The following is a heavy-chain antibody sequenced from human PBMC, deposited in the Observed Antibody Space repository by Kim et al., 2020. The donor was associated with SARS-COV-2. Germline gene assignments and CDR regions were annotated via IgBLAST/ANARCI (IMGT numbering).Heavy chain of an antibody. CDR2: IYYSGST. J-gene: IGHJ5*02. D-gene: IGHD3-16*02. CDR1: GGSISSSSYY. Sequence: SETLSLTCTVSGGSISSSSYYWGWIRQPPGKGLEWIGSIYYSGSTYYNPSLKSRVTISVDTSKNQFSLKLSSVTAADTAVYYCARTSWQPESSEFDPWGQGTLVTVSS. V-gene: IGHV4-39*01. CDR3: ARTSWQPESSEFDP.